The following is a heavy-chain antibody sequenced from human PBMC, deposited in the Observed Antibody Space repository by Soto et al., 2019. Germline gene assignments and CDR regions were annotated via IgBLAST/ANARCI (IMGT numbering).Heavy chain of an antibody. V-gene: IGHV3-11*06. CDR2: ISSSSSYT. Sequence: GGSLRLSCAASGFTFSDYYMSWIRQAPGKGLEWGSYISSSSSYTNYADSVKGRLTISRDNAKNSLYLQMNSLRAEDTAVYHCARFVSYPAAFDIWGQGTMVTVSS. J-gene: IGHJ3*02. CDR3: ARFVSYPAAFDI. CDR1: GFTFSDYY. D-gene: IGHD2-8*01.